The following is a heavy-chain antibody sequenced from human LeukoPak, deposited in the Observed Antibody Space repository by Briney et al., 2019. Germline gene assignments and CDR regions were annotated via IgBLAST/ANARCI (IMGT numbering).Heavy chain of an antibody. D-gene: IGHD3-10*01. CDR1: GYTFTSYS. Sequence: GASVKVSCKASGYTFTSYSISWVRQATGQGLEWMGWMNPNSGNTGYAQKFQGRVTITRNTSISTAYMELSSLRSEDTAVYYCARAPRITMVRGVIYRFDPWGQGTLVTVSS. CDR2: MNPNSGNT. CDR3: ARAPRITMVRGVIYRFDP. J-gene: IGHJ5*02. V-gene: IGHV1-8*03.